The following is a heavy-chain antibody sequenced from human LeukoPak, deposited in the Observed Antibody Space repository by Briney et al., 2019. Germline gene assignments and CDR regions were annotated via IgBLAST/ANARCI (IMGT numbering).Heavy chain of an antibody. CDR1: GFTFSSYA. Sequence: PGGSLRLSCAASGFTFSSYAMNWVRQAPGKGLEWVSAICSNDNNTYYANSVKGRFTISRDNSKNTLYLQMNSLRAEDTAVYYCARSLRRYFDWYLDYWGQGTLVTVSS. V-gene: IGHV3-23*01. CDR3: ARSLRRYFDWYLDY. CDR2: ICSNDNNT. J-gene: IGHJ4*02. D-gene: IGHD3-9*01.